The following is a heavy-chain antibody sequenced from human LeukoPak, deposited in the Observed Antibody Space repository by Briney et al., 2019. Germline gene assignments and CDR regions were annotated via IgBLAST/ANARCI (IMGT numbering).Heavy chain of an antibody. CDR3: ARGDLVSTFPYYFDY. J-gene: IGHJ4*02. V-gene: IGHV1-46*01. CDR1: GYTFTSYY. Sequence: ASVKVSCKASGYTFTSYYTHWVRQAPGQGLEWMGIINPSGGSTSYAQKFQGRVTMTRDTSTSTVYMELSSLRSEDTAVYYCARGDLVSTFPYYFDYWGQGTLVTVSS. CDR2: INPSGGST. D-gene: IGHD2-21*02.